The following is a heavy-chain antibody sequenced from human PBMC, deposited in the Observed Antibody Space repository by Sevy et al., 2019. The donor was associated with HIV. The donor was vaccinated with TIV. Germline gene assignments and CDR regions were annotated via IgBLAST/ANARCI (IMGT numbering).Heavy chain of an antibody. J-gene: IGHJ6*03. V-gene: IGHV1-69*13. CDR3: AREGSDYYDSSGYYGWYYYMDV. CDR2: IIPIFGTA. Sequence: ASVKVSCKASGGTFSSYAISWVRQAPGQGLEWMGRIIPIFGTANYAQKFQGRVTITADESTSTAYMELGSLRSEDTAVYYCAREGSDYYDSSGYYGWYYYMDVWGKGTTVTVSS. CDR1: GGTFSSYA. D-gene: IGHD3-22*01.